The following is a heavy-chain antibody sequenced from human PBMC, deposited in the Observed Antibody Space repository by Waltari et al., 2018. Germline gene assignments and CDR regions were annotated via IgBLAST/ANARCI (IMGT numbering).Heavy chain of an antibody. J-gene: IGHJ4*02. V-gene: IGHV3-7*01. Sequence: EVQLVESGGGLVQPGGSLRLSCAASAFTFSNSWMTWVRHGPGKGLEGVANVKQDGSANDYVDSGKGRFTISRDNARNSLLLQMDSLRAEDTAVYYCARLAVWVAQEDFWGQGTLVTVSS. CDR1: AFTFSNSW. D-gene: IGHD1-26*01. CDR3: ARLAVWVAQEDF. CDR2: VKQDGSAN.